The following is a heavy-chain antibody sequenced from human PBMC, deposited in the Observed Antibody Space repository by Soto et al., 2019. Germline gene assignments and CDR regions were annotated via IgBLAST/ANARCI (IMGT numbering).Heavy chain of an antibody. D-gene: IGHD6-13*01. Sequence: GASVKVSCKASGYTFTSHYIHWVRQAPGQGLEWMAIINPYGGSTNYAQKFRGRVTLTMDTSTSTVYMEVSSLRSEDTAVYYCARDLAAAGPWGQGTLVTVSS. J-gene: IGHJ5*02. CDR1: GYTFTSHY. V-gene: IGHV1-46*01. CDR3: ARDLAAAGP. CDR2: INPYGGST.